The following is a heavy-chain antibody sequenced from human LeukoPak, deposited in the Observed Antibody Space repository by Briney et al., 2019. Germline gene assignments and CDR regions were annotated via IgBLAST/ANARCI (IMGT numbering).Heavy chain of an antibody. V-gene: IGHV3-48*03. J-gene: IGHJ5*02. Sequence: GGSLRLSCAASGFTFSSYEMNWDRQAPGKGLEWVSYISSSGSTIYYADSVKGRFTISRDNAKNSLYLQMNSLRAEDTAVYYCARELYGSGSYYNNWFDPWGQGTLVTVSS. CDR1: GFTFSSYE. CDR3: ARELYGSGSYYNNWFDP. D-gene: IGHD3-10*01. CDR2: ISSSGSTI.